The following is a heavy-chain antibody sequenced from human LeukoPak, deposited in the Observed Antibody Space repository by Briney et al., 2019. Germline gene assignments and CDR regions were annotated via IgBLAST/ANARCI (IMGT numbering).Heavy chain of an antibody. CDR1: GGSINSSSYY. V-gene: IGHV4-39*01. D-gene: IGHD3-10*01. J-gene: IGHJ6*03. CDR3: ASLVLLWFGELAYMDV. Sequence: SETLSLTCTVSGGSINSSSYYWGWIRQPPGKGLEWIGNIYYSGSTYYNPSLKSRVTISVDTSKNQFSLKLSSVTAADTAVYSCASLVLLWFGELAYMDVWGKGTTVTISS. CDR2: IYYSGST.